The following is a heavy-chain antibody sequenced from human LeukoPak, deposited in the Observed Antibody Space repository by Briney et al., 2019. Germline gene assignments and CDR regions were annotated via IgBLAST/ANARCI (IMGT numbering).Heavy chain of an antibody. CDR3: ARVTGYMIEDYFDY. D-gene: IGHD3-22*01. Sequence: PGGSLRLSCAASGFSFTEAWMNWVRQAPGKGPEWIGYIYYSGSTNYNPSLKSRVTISVETSKNQFSLKLSSVTAADTAVYYCARVTGYMIEDYFDYWGQGTLVTVSS. CDR2: IYYSGST. CDR1: GFSFTEAW. V-gene: IGHV4-59*01. J-gene: IGHJ4*02.